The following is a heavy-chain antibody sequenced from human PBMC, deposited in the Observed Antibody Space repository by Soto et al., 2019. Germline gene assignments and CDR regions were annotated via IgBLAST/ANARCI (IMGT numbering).Heavy chain of an antibody. J-gene: IGHJ4*02. Sequence: EVQLLESGGGLVQPGGSLRLSCAASGFTFSSYAMSWVRQAPGKGLEWVSAISGSGGSTYYADSVKGRFTISRDNSKNTMYLQMNSLRAEDTAIYYCAKATRAAADPYYFDYWGQGTLVTVSS. V-gene: IGHV3-23*01. D-gene: IGHD6-13*01. CDR1: GFTFSSYA. CDR3: AKATRAAADPYYFDY. CDR2: ISGSGGST.